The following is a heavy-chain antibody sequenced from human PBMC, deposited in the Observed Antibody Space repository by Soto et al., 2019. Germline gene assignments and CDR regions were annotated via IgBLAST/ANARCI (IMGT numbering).Heavy chain of an antibody. CDR3: ARDLYSSSARYFDY. D-gene: IGHD6-6*01. CDR2: ISSSSSYI. V-gene: IGHV3-21*01. CDR1: GFTFSSYS. J-gene: IGHJ4*02. Sequence: EVQLVESGGGLVKPGGSLRLSCAASGFTFSSYSMNWVRQAPGKGLEWVSSISSSSSYIYYADSVKGRFTISRDNAKNTLYLQMNSLRAEDTAVYYCARDLYSSSARYFDYWGQGTLVTVSS.